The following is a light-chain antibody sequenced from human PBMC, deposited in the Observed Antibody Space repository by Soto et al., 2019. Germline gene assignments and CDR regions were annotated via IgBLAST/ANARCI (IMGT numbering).Light chain of an antibody. J-gene: IGLJ3*02. CDR2: RNH. Sequence: QSVLTQPPSASGTPGQRVTVSCSGSRSNIETNYVYWYQQLPGTAPKLLIFRNHQRPSGVPDRFSGSKSGTSASLAISGLRSEDEADYFCAAWDDSLSRLVFGGGTKVTVL. CDR3: AAWDDSLSRLV. V-gene: IGLV1-47*01. CDR1: RSNIETNY.